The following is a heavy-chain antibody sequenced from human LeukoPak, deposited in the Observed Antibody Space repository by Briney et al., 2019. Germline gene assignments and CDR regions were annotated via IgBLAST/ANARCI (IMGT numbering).Heavy chain of an antibody. D-gene: IGHD3-22*01. CDR2: ISSTSSTT. CDR1: GFTFSTYS. J-gene: IGHJ4*02. V-gene: IGHV3-48*02. CDR3: ARDGVYYYDSSGTGGY. Sequence: GGSLRLSCAASGFTFSTYSMNWVRQAPGKGLEWISYISSTSSTTYYADSVKGRFTISRDNAKNSLYLQMNSLRDEDTAVYYCARDGVYYYDSSGTGGYWGQGTLVTVSS.